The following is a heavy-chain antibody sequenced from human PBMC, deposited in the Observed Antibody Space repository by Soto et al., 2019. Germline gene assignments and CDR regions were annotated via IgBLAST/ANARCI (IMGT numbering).Heavy chain of an antibody. Sequence: QVQLVESGGGVVQPGRSLRLSCAASGFTFSSYCMHWVRQAPGKGLEWVAVIWYDGSNKYYADSVKGRFTISRDNSKNTLYLQMNSLRAEDTAVYYCAREKGITIFGVVIRSGMDVWGQGTTVTVSS. J-gene: IGHJ6*02. CDR3: AREKGITIFGVVIRSGMDV. CDR1: GFTFSSYC. CDR2: IWYDGSNK. V-gene: IGHV3-33*01. D-gene: IGHD3-3*01.